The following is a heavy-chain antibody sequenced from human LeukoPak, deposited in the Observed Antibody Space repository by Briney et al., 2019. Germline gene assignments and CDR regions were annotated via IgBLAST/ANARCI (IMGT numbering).Heavy chain of an antibody. CDR3: ASAGRMWGWFDP. V-gene: IGHV4-61*02. CDR1: GGSISSGSYY. Sequence: SQTLSLTCTVPGGSISSGSYYWSWIRQPAGKGLEWIGRIYTSGSTNYNPSLKSRVTISVDTSKNQFSLKLSSVTAADTAVYYCASAGRMWGWFDPWGQGTLVTVSS. J-gene: IGHJ5*02. D-gene: IGHD1-26*01. CDR2: IYTSGST.